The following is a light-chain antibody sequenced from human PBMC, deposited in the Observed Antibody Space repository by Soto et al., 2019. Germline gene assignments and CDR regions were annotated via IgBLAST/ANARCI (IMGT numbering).Light chain of an antibody. V-gene: IGKV2-28*01. J-gene: IGKJ1*01. CDR1: QSLLHSNGYNY. Sequence: DIVMTQSPLSLPVTPGEPASISCRSSQSLLHSNGYNYLDWYLQKPGQSPQLLIYLGSNRASGVPARFSGSGSGTDFTLTISDVEPEDFAVYYCHQRQSWPRTFGQGTKVDIK. CDR3: HQRQSWPRT. CDR2: LGS.